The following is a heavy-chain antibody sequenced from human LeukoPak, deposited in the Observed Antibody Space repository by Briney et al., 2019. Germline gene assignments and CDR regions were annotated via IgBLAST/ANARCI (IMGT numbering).Heavy chain of an antibody. D-gene: IGHD5-24*01. CDR2: INPNSGGT. Sequence: GASVKVSCKASGYTFTGYYMHWVRQAPGQGLEWMGWINPNSGGTNYAQKFQGRVTMTRDTSISTAYMELSRLRSDDTAVYYCARDVVEGYYYYMDVWGKGTTVTVSS. CDR1: GYTFTGYY. CDR3: ARDVVEGYYYYMDV. V-gene: IGHV1-2*02. J-gene: IGHJ6*03.